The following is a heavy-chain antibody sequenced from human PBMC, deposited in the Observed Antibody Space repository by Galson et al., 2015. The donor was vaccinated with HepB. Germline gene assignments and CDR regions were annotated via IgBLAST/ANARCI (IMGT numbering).Heavy chain of an antibody. J-gene: IGHJ6*02. CDR3: ATEEVICDSIDCYPFGLVV. CDR1: GITFTDSA. CDR2: IVVSTNRT. D-gene: IGHD3-16*02. Sequence: SVKVSCKASGITFTDSAVQWVRQARGQRLEWIGWIVVSTNRTRYAQKLQERVSIAMDMSANTAYMEFSSLRSEDTAVYDCATEEVICDSIDCYPFGLVVGGQGTTVTVS. V-gene: IGHV1-58*01.